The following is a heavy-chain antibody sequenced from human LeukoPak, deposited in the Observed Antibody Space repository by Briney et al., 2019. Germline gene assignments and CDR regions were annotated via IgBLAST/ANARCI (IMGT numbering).Heavy chain of an antibody. J-gene: IGHJ4*02. CDR1: GFTFSSYG. Sequence: GGSLRLSCAASGFTFSSYGMHWVRRAPGKGLEWVAVIWYDGSNEHYADSVKGRFIISRDNSKNTLYLQMNSLRAEDAAVYYCARDRGVRGVSSDYWGQGTLVTVSS. CDR3: ARDRGVRGVSSDY. V-gene: IGHV3-33*01. CDR2: IWYDGSNE. D-gene: IGHD3-10*01.